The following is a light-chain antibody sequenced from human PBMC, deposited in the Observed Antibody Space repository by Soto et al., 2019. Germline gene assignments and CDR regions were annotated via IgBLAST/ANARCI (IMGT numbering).Light chain of an antibody. CDR3: SSYTSNSTVV. V-gene: IGLV2-14*03. CDR2: DVS. CDR1: SSDVGGYNS. J-gene: IGLJ2*01. Sequence: QSALTQPASVSGSPGQSITMSCTGTSSDVGGYNSVSWYQQHPGKAPKLMIYDVSNRPSGVSNRFSGSKSVNTASLTISGLQAEDEADYYCSSYTSNSTVVFGGGTKLTVL.